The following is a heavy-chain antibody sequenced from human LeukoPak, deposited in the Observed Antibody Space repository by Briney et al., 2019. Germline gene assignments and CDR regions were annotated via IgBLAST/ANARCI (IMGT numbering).Heavy chain of an antibody. V-gene: IGHV4-34*01. J-gene: IGHJ4*02. Sequence: SETLSLTCAVYGGSFSGYYWSWIRQPPGKGLEWIGEINHSGSTNYNPSLKSRVTISVDTSKNQFSLKLSSVTAADTAVYYCASENDTMIVFGPGGPGTLVTVSS. D-gene: IGHD3-22*01. CDR3: ASENDTMIVFGP. CDR2: INHSGST. CDR1: GGSFSGYY.